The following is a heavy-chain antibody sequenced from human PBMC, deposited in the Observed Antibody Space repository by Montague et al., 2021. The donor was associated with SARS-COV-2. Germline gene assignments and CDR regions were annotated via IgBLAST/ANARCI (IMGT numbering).Heavy chain of an antibody. Sequence: SETLSLTCTVSSGYITNYYWSWIWQPPGKGLEWIGYIYSSGRTNYSPSLKSRVSMSVDTSKNRFSLKLSSVTAADAAVYYCARGKDSAWNWFDHWGQGTLVTVSS. CDR3: ARGKDSAWNWFDH. J-gene: IGHJ5*02. D-gene: IGHD3/OR15-3a*01. CDR2: IYSSGRT. CDR1: SGYITNYY. V-gene: IGHV4-59*13.